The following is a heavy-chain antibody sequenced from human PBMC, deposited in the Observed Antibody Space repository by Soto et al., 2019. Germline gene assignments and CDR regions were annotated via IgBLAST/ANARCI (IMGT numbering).Heavy chain of an antibody. CDR3: AKDRSQGAVAGTRDFDY. CDR1: GFTFSSYA. CDR2: ISYDGSNK. V-gene: IGHV3-30-3*01. D-gene: IGHD6-19*01. Sequence: PGRSVRLSCAASGFTFSSYAMHWVHQAPGKGLEWVAVISYDGSNKYYADSVKGRFTISRDNSKNALYLQLDSLRAEDTAVYYCAKDRSQGAVAGTRDFDYWGQGTLVIVSS. J-gene: IGHJ4*02.